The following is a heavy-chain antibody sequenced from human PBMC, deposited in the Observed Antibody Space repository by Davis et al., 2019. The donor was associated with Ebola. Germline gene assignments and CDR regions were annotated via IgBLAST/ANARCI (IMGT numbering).Heavy chain of an antibody. J-gene: IGHJ6*03. CDR2: TYYRSKWSD. Sequence: PSETLSLTCAISGDTVSSNSVTWNWIRQSPSRGLEWLGRTYYRSKWSDDYAVSVKSRITINPDTSKNQFSLQLNSVTPEDTAVYYCARQGPYYMDVWGKGTTVTVSS. V-gene: IGHV6-1*01. CDR1: GDTVSSNSVT. CDR3: ARQGPYYMDV.